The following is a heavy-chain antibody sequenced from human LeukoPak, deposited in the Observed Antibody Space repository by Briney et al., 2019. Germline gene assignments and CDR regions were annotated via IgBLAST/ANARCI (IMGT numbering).Heavy chain of an antibody. Sequence: SETLSLTCTVSGASITTYCWSWIRQSAGKGLEWIGRIHNSGSPNYNPSLTGRVTMSLDTSKNQFSLKPTSVTAADTAVYYCARSEYSSSFDYWGQGTLVTVSS. CDR3: ARSEYSSSFDY. V-gene: IGHV4-4*07. CDR2: IHNSGSP. CDR1: GASITTYC. J-gene: IGHJ4*02. D-gene: IGHD6-6*01.